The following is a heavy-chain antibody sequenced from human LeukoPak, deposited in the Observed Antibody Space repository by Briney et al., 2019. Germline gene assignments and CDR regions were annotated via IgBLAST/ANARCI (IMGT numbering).Heavy chain of an antibody. CDR2: IHTRSGGT. J-gene: IGHJ4*02. CDR1: GFTSTDFY. Sequence: ASAGVSCKATGFTSTDFYMHWIRQAPGQGLEWMGWIHTRSGGTNSAQQFQYRLTMTRDTSISTIYMELNSLRSDDTAVYYCARDLDWRPDCWGQGTLVTVSS. CDR3: ARDLDWRPDC. D-gene: IGHD3-9*01. V-gene: IGHV1-2*02.